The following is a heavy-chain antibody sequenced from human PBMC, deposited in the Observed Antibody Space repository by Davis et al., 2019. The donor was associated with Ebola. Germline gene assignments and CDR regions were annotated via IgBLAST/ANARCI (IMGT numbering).Heavy chain of an antibody. CDR1: GYTFTSYD. J-gene: IGHJ6*02. CDR2: MNPNSGNT. D-gene: IGHD3-3*01. V-gene: IGHV1-8*01. CDR3: ARDRVVTIFGVDVLAYYYYGMDV. Sequence: ASVKVSCKASGYTFTSYDINWVRQATGQGLEWMGWMNPNSGNTGYAQKFRGRVTMTRNTSISTAYMELSSLRSEDTAVYYCARDRVVTIFGVDVLAYYYYGMDVWGQGTTVTVSS.